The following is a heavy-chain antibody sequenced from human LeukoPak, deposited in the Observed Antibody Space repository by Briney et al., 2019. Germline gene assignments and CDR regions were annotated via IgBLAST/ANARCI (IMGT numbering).Heavy chain of an antibody. D-gene: IGHD7-27*01. CDR3: AKERYWGGIFDY. V-gene: IGHV3-11*01. CDR1: GFTFSDYY. CDR2: ISSSGNTK. Sequence: GGSLRLSCAASGFTFSDYYMSWIRQAPGKGLEWVSYISSSGNTKYYADSVKGRFTISRDNSKNTLYLQMNSLRAEDTAVYYCAKERYWGGIFDYWGQGTLATVSS. J-gene: IGHJ4*02.